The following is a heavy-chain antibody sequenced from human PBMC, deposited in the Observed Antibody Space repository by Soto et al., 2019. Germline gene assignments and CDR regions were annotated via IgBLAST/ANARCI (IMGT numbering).Heavy chain of an antibody. CDR1: GFTLSSYS. CDR3: SKKVNSGSGSQYFDY. D-gene: IGHD3-10*01. Sequence: GGSLRLSCVVSGFTLSSYSMSWVRQAPGKGLEWVSGFRAGGDDGTTYYADSVKGRFTISRDNSKNTLFLQMNSLRAEDTAIYYCSKKVNSGSGSQYFDYFGQGTLLTVSS. J-gene: IGHJ4*02. CDR2: FRAGGDDGTT. V-gene: IGHV3-23*01.